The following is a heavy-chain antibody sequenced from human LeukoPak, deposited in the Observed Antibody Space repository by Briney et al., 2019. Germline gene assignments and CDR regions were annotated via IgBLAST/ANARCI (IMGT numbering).Heavy chain of an antibody. CDR2: ISGSGGST. Sequence: PGGSLRLSCAASGFTFSSYAMSWVRQAPGKGLEWVSAISGSGGSTYYADSVKGRFTISRDNSKNTLYLQMNSLRAEDTAVYYCAGGDSQIYYYYYGMDVWGQGTTVTVSS. CDR1: GFTFSSYA. J-gene: IGHJ6*02. V-gene: IGHV3-23*01. D-gene: IGHD3-10*01. CDR3: AGGDSQIYYYYYGMDV.